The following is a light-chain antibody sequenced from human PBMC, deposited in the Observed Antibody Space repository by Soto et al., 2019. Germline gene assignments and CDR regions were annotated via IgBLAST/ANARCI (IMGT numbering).Light chain of an antibody. CDR1: SSDVGGYAY. CDR3: SSYTSSTTPV. V-gene: IGLV2-14*01. CDR2: EVT. Sequence: QSVLTQPASVSGSPGQSITISCTGTSSDVGGYAYVSWYQQYPGKAPKLVISEVTNRPSGISHRFSGSRSGNTASLTISGLQADDEADYYCSSYTSSTTPVFGGGTKLTV. J-gene: IGLJ2*01.